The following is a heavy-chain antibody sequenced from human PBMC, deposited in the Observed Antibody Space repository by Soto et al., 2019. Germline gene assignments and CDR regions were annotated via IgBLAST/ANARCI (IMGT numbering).Heavy chain of an antibody. D-gene: IGHD1-1*01. CDR3: ARSLGKHWNDYYFYD. V-gene: IGHV3-23*01. Sequence: EVQLLESGGELVQPGGSLRLSCAASGFAFSSNSLSWVRRAPGKGLEWVSGISGTGYSRYYIDSLKGRFTISRDNSKNTLCLQMNSLRVEDTDVYYCARSLGKHWNDYYFYDGGQGTLVTVSS. J-gene: IGHJ4*02. CDR2: ISGTGYSR. CDR1: GFAFSSNS.